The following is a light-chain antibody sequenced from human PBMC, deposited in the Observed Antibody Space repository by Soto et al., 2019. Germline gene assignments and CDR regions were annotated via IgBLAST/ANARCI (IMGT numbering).Light chain of an antibody. Sequence: DIELTQSPGTLSLSPGERATLSCRASQTLNNMNLACYRKKPGQAPSLIIYAASNRATGTPDRFSGSGCGTDFTLTLSGLEPEDFEVYYCQCYGDSPPAFTFGQGTKLQIK. CDR3: QCYGDSPPAFT. J-gene: IGKJ2*01. CDR2: AAS. CDR1: QTLNNMN. V-gene: IGKV3-20*01.